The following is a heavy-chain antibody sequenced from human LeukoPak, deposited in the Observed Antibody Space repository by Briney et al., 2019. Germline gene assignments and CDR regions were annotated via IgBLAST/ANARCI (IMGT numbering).Heavy chain of an antibody. CDR2: ISAYNGNT. CDR3: ARGGGGSYYGYFDY. V-gene: IGHV1-18*01. D-gene: IGHD1-26*01. Sequence: IXXGXQAPGQGGEXMGWISAYNGNTNYAQKLQGRVTMTTDTSTSTAYMELRSLRSDDTAVYYCARGGGGSYYGYFDYWGQGTLVTVSS. J-gene: IGHJ4*02.